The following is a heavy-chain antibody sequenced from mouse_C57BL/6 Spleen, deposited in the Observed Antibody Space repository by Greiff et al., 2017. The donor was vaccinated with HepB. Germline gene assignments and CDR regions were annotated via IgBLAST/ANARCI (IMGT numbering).Heavy chain of an antibody. CDR3: AKGGYYVEDY. Sequence: VQLQQSGPELVKPGASVKISCKASGYTFTDYYMNWVKQSHGKSLEWIGDINPNNGGTSYNQKFKGKATLTVDKSSSTAYMELRSLTSEDSAVYYCAKGGYYVEDYWGQGTTLTVSS. CDR1: GYTFTDYY. V-gene: IGHV1-26*01. D-gene: IGHD2-3*01. J-gene: IGHJ2*01. CDR2: INPNNGGT.